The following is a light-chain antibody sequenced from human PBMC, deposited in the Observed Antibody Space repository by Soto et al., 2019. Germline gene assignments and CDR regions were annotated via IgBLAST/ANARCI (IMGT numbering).Light chain of an antibody. Sequence: DIQMTQSPSSLSASVGDRVTITCRASQNIVNYLNWYQRKPGKAPKLLIYGASSLQRGVPSRFSGSGSGTDFTLTINTLQPEDFATFYCQQSYSVPLTFGGGTKVEI. CDR1: QNIVNY. CDR2: GAS. J-gene: IGKJ4*01. CDR3: QQSYSVPLT. V-gene: IGKV1-39*01.